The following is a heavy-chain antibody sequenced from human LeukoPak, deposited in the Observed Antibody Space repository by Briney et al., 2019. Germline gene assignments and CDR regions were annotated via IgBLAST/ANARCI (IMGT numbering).Heavy chain of an antibody. J-gene: IGHJ3*02. D-gene: IGHD1-20*01. CDR1: RLTFSGYW. CDR2: IKQDGSER. CDR3: ASGNWNDRAFDI. V-gene: IGHV3-7*01. Sequence: GGSLRLSCAASRLTFSGYWMSWVRQAPGKGLEWVANIKQDGSERYYVDSVKGRFTISRDNAKNSLYLQMNSLRAEDTAVYYCASGNWNDRAFDIWGQGTMVTVSS.